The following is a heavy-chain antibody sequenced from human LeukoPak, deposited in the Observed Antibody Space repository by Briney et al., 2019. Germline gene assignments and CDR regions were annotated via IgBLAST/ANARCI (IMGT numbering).Heavy chain of an antibody. D-gene: IGHD3-22*01. V-gene: IGHV4-30-4*01. CDR1: GGSISSGDYY. CDR2: IYYSGST. CDR3: ARGQDYYDSSGYSSNFDY. Sequence: PSQTLSLTCTVSGGSISSGDYYWSWIRQPPGRGLEWIGYIYYSGSTYYNPSLKSRVTISVDTSKNQFSLKLSSVTAADTAAYYCARGQDYYDSSGYSSNFDYWGQGTLVTVSS. J-gene: IGHJ4*02.